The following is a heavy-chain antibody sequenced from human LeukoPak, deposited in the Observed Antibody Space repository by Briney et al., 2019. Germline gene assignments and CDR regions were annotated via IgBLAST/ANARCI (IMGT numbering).Heavy chain of an antibody. J-gene: IGHJ4*02. CDR2: GHHSESP. D-gene: IGHD1-7*01. CDR3: ARENKGTVHDSTAAFHY. Sequence: SETLSLTCPVSIGSIGNDYWSWLRQSPGKGLEWIAYGHHSESPNYNPSLKSRVTISVDRSNNRFSLQLSSVTAADTAVYYCARENKGTVHDSTAAFHYWGQGTLVTVS. V-gene: IGHV4-59*01. CDR1: IGSIGNDY.